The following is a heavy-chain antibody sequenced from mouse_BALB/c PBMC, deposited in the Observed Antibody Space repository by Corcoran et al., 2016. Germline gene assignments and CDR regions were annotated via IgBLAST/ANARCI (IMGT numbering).Heavy chain of an antibody. CDR2: INPHNDGT. D-gene: IGHD2-3*01. V-gene: IGHV1S136*01. Sequence: EVQLQQSGPELVKPGASVKMSCKASGYTFTSYVMHWVKQKPGQGLEWIGYINPHNDGTKYNEKFKGKATLTSDKSSSTAYMELSSLTSEDSAVYYCARSGWLLPYWYFDVWGAGTTVTVSS. CDR1: GYTFTSYV. J-gene: IGHJ1*01. CDR3: ARSGWLLPYWYFDV.